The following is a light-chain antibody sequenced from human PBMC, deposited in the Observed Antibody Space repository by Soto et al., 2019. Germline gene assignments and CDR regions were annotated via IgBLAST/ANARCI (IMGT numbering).Light chain of an antibody. Sequence: ALTQTRSVSGSPGQSVTISCPGTSIDVGGYNYVSWYQQHPGKAPKLMIYDVSKRPSGVPDRFSGSKSGNTASLTISGLQAEDEADYYCCSYAGGYNFHVLFGGGTKVTGL. V-gene: IGLV2-11*01. CDR1: SIDVGGYNY. CDR2: DVS. J-gene: IGLJ2*01. CDR3: CSYAGGYNFHVL.